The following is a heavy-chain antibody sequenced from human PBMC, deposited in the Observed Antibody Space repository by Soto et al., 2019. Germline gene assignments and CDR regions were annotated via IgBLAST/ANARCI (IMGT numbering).Heavy chain of an antibody. CDR3: ARDQLLLGMTNYYYYYGMDV. CDR1: GGTFSSYA. J-gene: IGHJ6*02. CDR2: IIPIFGTA. Sequence: ASVKVSCKAPGGTFSSYAISWVRQAPGQGLEWMGGIIPIFGTANYAQKFQGRVTITADESTSTAYMELSSLRSEDTAVYYCARDQLLLGMTNYYYYYGMDVWGQGTTVTVSS. V-gene: IGHV1-69*13. D-gene: IGHD2-21*01.